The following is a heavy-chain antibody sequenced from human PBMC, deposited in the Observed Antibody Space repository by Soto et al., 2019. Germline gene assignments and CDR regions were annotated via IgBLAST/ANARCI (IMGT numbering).Heavy chain of an antibody. J-gene: IGHJ4*02. CDR3: AKDRRAGGNYGFYSDF. CDR2: SSATGAGT. Sequence: EVQLLESGGGLVQPGGSLILSCAACGFAFSSYGMTWVRQAPGKGLEWVSFSSATGAGTYYADSVKGRFTISRDNSKNTLYLQMTSLRADDTAVYYCAKDRRAGGNYGFYSDFWGQGALVIVSS. D-gene: IGHD1-7*01. CDR1: GFAFSSYG. V-gene: IGHV3-23*01.